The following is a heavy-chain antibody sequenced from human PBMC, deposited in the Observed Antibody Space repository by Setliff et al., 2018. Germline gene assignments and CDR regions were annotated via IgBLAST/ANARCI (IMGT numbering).Heavy chain of an antibody. CDR1: GGSVNSGYGN. D-gene: IGHD6-19*01. Sequence: SETLSPPCTAPGGSVNSGYGNWNWLRQPAGKGLEWIGHINRRGSTNFSPSLKSRVTISLDTSKNQFSLNLTSVTAADTAVYYCARASSGWYSAYYNYKDVWGKGTTVTVSS. J-gene: IGHJ6*03. CDR2: INRRGST. V-gene: IGHV4-61*09. CDR3: ARASSGWYSAYYNYKDV.